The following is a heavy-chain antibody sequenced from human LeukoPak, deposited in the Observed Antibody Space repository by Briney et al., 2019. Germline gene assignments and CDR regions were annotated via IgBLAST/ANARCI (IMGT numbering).Heavy chain of an antibody. V-gene: IGHV3-53*05. Sequence: GGSLRLSCAASGFTVSNMYMTWVRQAPGKGLEWVSLIYGDGRTSYADSVKGRCTISRDNSKNTLYLQMNSLRAEDTAVYYCAKEPNSSPPPFDIWGQGTMVTVSS. CDR1: GFTVSNMY. CDR3: AKEPNSSPPPFDI. CDR2: IYGDGRT. D-gene: IGHD6-13*01. J-gene: IGHJ3*02.